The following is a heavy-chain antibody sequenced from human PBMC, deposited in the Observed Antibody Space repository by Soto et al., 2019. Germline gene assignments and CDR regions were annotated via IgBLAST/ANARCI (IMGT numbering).Heavy chain of an antibody. Sequence: GGSLRLSCAASGFTFSSYGMHWVRQAPGKGLEWVAVIWYDGSNKYYADSVKGRFTISRDNSKNTLYLQMNSLRAEDTAVYYCAREPTSEYDSADYWGQGTLVTVSS. CDR1: GFTFSSYG. CDR3: AREPTSEYDSADY. J-gene: IGHJ4*02. D-gene: IGHD1-1*01. CDR2: IWYDGSNK. V-gene: IGHV3-33*01.